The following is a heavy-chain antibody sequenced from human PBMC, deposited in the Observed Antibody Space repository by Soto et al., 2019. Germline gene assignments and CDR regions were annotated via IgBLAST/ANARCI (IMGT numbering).Heavy chain of an antibody. D-gene: IGHD3-10*01. CDR3: AGRPYGAGSGSRDYFDY. CDR1: GGSISSGDVY. Sequence: QVNLQESGPGLVRPSQTLSLTCTVSGGSISSGDVYWSWIRQAPGKDLEWIGYIYRSGSTKYNPSRSCRATICVDTSKHQFSLNLRSVTAADTAVYHCAGRPYGAGSGSRDYFDYWGQGTLVTVSS. V-gene: IGHV4-30-4*01. CDR2: IYRSGST. J-gene: IGHJ4*02.